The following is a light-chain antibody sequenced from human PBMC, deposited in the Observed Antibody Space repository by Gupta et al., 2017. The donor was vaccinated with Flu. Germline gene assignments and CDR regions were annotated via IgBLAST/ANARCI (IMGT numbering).Light chain of an antibody. Sequence: SPSSLSASVGDRVTITCRASENIRNYLNWYQQKPGKAPKLLIYAASRWQSGVPSRFSGGGSGTDFTLTISRLQPEDFATYYWQQSYSTWTFGQGTKVEIK. CDR3: QQSYSTWT. V-gene: IGKV1-39*01. CDR1: ENIRNY. CDR2: AAS. J-gene: IGKJ1*01.